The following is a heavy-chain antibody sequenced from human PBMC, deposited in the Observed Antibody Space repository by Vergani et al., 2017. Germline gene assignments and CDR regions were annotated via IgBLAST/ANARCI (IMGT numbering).Heavy chain of an antibody. CDR2: INPKNGLT. CDR1: GYPFTGYY. D-gene: IGHD3-16*01. J-gene: IGHJ4*02. Sequence: QVQLVQSGDEVKKPGASVKVSCKASGYPFTGYYLHWVRLAPGQGLEWMGWINPKNGLTKYAQRFKGRVSLTRDTSITTAFMELSSLRSDDTAMYYCTSFPTETSEYYDSTGYYHRFFEKWGQGTLVTVSS. V-gene: IGHV1-2*02. CDR3: TSFPTETSEYYDSTGYYHRFFEK.